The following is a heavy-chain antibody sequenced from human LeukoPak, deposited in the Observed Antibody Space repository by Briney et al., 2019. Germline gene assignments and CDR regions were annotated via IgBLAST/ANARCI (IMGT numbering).Heavy chain of an antibody. CDR1: GGSISSGGYY. J-gene: IGHJ4*02. Sequence: ASETLSLTCTVSGGSISSGGYYWSWIRQPPGKGLEWIGYIYHSGSTYYNPSLKSRVTISVDRSKNQFSLKLSSVTAADTAVYYCAREAPLDTARLKFDYWGQGTLVTVSS. CDR3: AREAPLDTARLKFDY. D-gene: IGHD5-18*01. CDR2: IYHSGST. V-gene: IGHV4-30-2*01.